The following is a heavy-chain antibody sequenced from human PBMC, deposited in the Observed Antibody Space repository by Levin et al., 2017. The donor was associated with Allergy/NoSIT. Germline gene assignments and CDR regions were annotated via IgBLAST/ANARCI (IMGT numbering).Heavy chain of an antibody. CDR2: IYYTGTT. J-gene: IGHJ6*02. D-gene: IGHD3/OR15-3a*01. V-gene: IGHV4-59*01. CDR3: VRRRDFMDV. Sequence: SQTLSLTCTVSGVSISSYYWSWFRQPPGKGLEWIGYIYYTGTTNDNPSLKSRVTMSVDTSKNQFSLQLSSVTAADTAVYYCVRRRDFMDVWGQGTTVTVSS. CDR1: GVSISSYY.